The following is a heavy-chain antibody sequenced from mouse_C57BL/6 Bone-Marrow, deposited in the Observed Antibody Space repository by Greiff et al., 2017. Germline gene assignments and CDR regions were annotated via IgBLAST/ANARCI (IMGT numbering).Heavy chain of an antibody. CDR2: ISSGGDYI. D-gene: IGHD1-1*01. CDR3: TSIYYYGWYFDV. Sequence: EVKLMESGEGLVKPGGSLKLSCAASGFTFSSYAMSWVRQTPEKRLEWVAYISSGGDYIYYADTVKGRFTISRDNARNTLYLQMSSLKSEDTAMYYCTSIYYYGWYFDVWGTGTTVTVSS. J-gene: IGHJ1*03. V-gene: IGHV5-9-1*02. CDR1: GFTFSSYA.